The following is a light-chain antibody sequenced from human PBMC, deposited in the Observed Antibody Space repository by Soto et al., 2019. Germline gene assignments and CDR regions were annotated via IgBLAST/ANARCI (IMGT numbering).Light chain of an antibody. CDR3: QQYGTYSGT. Sequence: EIVMTQSPATLSVSPGERATLSCRASQSVSSNLAWYQQKPGQAPRLLIYGASTRATGIPARFSGSGSGTEFTLTISSLQSEDFAVYYCQQYGTYSGTFGQGTKVDIK. V-gene: IGKV3-15*01. J-gene: IGKJ1*01. CDR1: QSVSSN. CDR2: GAS.